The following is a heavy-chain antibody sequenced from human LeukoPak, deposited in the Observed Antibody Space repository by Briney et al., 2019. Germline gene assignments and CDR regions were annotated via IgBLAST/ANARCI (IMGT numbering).Heavy chain of an antibody. CDR1: GYTFTSYG. D-gene: IGHD5-12*01. CDR2: ISAYNGNT. CDR3: ARVVGYSGYELYYYYYYMDV. J-gene: IGHJ6*03. V-gene: IGHV1-18*01. Sequence: ASVKVSCKASGYTFTSYGTSWVRQAPGQGLEWMGWISAYNGNTNYAQKLQGRVTMTTDTSTSTAYMELRSLRSDDTAVYYCARVVGYSGYELYYYYYYMDVWGKGTTVTVSS.